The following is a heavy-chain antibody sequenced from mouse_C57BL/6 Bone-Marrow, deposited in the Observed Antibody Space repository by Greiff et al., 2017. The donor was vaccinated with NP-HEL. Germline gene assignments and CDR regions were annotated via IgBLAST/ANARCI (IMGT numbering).Heavy chain of an antibody. CDR3: VPWGAWFAD. D-gene: IGHD4-1*01. J-gene: IGHJ3*01. CDR2: IYPGDGDT. V-gene: IGHV1-82*01. CDR1: GYAFSSSW. Sequence: VQLQESGPELVKPGASVKISCKASGYAFSSSWMNWVKQRPGKGLEWIGRIYPGDGDTNYNGKFKGKATLTADKSSSTAYMQLSSLTSEDSAVYFCVPWGAWFADWGQGTLVTVSA.